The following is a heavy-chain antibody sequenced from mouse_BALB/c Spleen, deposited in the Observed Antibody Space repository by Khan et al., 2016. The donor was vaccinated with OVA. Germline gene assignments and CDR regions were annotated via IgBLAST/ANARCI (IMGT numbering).Heavy chain of an antibody. CDR1: GYSFTGYF. D-gene: IGHD1-1*01. CDR3: ARVYRSDLDY. J-gene: IGHJ2*01. CDR2: INPHVGET. V-gene: IGHV1-20*02. Sequence: VQLKQSGPELVKPGASVKISCKASGYSFTGYFMNWVMQSHGKSLEWIGRINPHVGETLFNPKFKGKATLTVDESSSTAHMELRSLASEDSAVYYCARVYRSDLDYWGQGTTLTVSS.